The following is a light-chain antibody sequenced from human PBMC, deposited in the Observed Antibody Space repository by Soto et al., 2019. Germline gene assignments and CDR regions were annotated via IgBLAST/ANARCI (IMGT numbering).Light chain of an antibody. Sequence: EIVLTQSPGTLSLSPGERATLSCRAGQTVSGTFLAWYQQRPGQPPRLLIYGASNRATGIPDRFTGSGSGTEFTLTISRLEPEDFAVYYCHQYCGSPQGTFGQGTKVEIK. CDR3: HQYCGSPQGT. CDR1: QTVSGTF. CDR2: GAS. J-gene: IGKJ1*01. V-gene: IGKV3-20*01.